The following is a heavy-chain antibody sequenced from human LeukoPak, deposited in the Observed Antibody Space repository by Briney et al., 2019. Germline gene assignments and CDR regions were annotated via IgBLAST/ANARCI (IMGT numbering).Heavy chain of an antibody. Sequence: GGSLRLSCVASGFNVEDYAMHWVRQAPGKGLEWVSGITWDSNSIDYADSVKGRFTISRDNAQNSLTLHMNVLRLEDTALYLCASKRVWGPGTMVTVS. D-gene: IGHD6-25*01. CDR1: GFNVEDYA. J-gene: IGHJ4*02. V-gene: IGHV3-9*01. CDR3: ASKRV. CDR2: ITWDSNSI.